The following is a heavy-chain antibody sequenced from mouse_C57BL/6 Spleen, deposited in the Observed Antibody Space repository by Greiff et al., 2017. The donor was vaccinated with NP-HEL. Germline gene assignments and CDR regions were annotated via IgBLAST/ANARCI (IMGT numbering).Heavy chain of an antibody. V-gene: IGHV1-5*01. J-gene: IGHJ1*03. Sequence: VKLQESGTVLARPGASVTMSCKTSGYTFTSYWMHWVKQRPGQGLEWIGAIYPGNSDTSYNQKFKGKAKLTAVTSASTSYMELSSLTNEDSAVSYCKGYSNYSHWYFEDWGTGTTVTVSS. CDR1: GYTFTSYW. CDR2: IYPGNSDT. D-gene: IGHD2-5*01. CDR3: KGYSNYSHWYFED.